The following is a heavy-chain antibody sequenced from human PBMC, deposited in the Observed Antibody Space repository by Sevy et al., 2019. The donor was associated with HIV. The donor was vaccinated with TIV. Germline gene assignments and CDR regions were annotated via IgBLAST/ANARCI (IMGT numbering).Heavy chain of an antibody. Sequence: GGSLRLSCAASGFTFSSYWMSWVRQSPERGLEWVANINLDGSEKFYGDSVEGRFTVSRDNTKNLLYLQMNSLRVEDTAVYYCARNNAGGNPWVHWGQGTLVTVSS. CDR3: ARNNAGGNPWVH. J-gene: IGHJ4*02. CDR1: GFTFSSYW. CDR2: INLDGSEK. D-gene: IGHD1-1*01. V-gene: IGHV3-7*01.